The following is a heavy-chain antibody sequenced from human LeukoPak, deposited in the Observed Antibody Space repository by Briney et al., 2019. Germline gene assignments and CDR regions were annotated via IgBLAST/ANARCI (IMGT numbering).Heavy chain of an antibody. D-gene: IGHD6-13*01. V-gene: IGHV3-48*03. CDR1: GFTFSSYE. CDR2: ISSSGSTI. CDR3: AKDQLEQQLDGQYFGY. Sequence: GGSLRLSCAASGFTFSSYEMNWVRQAPGKGLEWVSYISSSGSTIYYADSVKGRFTISRDNAKNSLYLQMNSLRAEDTAVYYCAKDQLEQQLDGQYFGYWGQGTLVTVSS. J-gene: IGHJ4*02.